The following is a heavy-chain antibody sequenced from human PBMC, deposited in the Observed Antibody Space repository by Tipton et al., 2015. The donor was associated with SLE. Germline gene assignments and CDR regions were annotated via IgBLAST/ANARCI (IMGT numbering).Heavy chain of an antibody. Sequence: LRLSCTVSGGSINSGNYFWGWIRQPPGKGLEWIGTIFYTGSTYYNPSLRSRVTMSADTSKNQFSLRLTSVTAADTAVYYCARHREDIVVVVAAPFDYWGQGTLVTVSS. V-gene: IGHV4-39*07. CDR3: ARHREDIVVVVAAPFDY. CDR1: GGSINSGNYF. J-gene: IGHJ4*02. CDR2: IFYTGST. D-gene: IGHD2-15*01.